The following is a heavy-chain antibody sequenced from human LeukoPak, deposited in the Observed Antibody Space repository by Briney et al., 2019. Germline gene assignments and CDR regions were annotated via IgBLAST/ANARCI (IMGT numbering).Heavy chain of an antibody. CDR1: GGSISDFY. V-gene: IGHV4-4*07. D-gene: IGHD7-27*01. J-gene: IGHJ4*02. Sequence: SETLSLTCSVSGGSISDFYWSWIRQPAGKGLEWISSIYTSGNTNYNPSLKSRVTMSLDASKNQFSLKLRSVTAADTAVYYCVTNSGDYWGQGTLVTVSS. CDR2: IYTSGNT. CDR3: VTNSGDY.